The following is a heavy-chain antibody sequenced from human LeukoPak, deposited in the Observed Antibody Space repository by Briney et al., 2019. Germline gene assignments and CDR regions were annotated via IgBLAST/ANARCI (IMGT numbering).Heavy chain of an antibody. V-gene: IGHV1-8*02. Sequence: ASVKVSCKASGYTFTDYFMNWVRQATGQGLEWMGWMNPNSGNTGYAQKFQGRVTMTRNTSISTAYMELSSLRSEDTAVYYCARVVVGATIPHYWGQGTLVTVSS. D-gene: IGHD1-26*01. CDR2: MNPNSGNT. CDR3: ARVVVGATIPHY. CDR1: GYTFTDYF. J-gene: IGHJ4*02.